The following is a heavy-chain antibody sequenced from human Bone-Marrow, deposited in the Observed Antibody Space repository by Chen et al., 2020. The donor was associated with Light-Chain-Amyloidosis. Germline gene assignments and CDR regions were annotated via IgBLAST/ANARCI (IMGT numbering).Heavy chain of an antibody. CDR3: AKDFHFGSGTSHGALDI. J-gene: IGHJ3*02. CDR1: GFTFDDYA. CDR2: ISLNSDAI. D-gene: IGHD3-10*01. V-gene: IGHV3-9*01. Sequence: EVQLVESGGDLVQPGRSLRLSCIASGFTFDDYAMHWVRQVPGKGLEWVSVISLNSDAIGYADSVKGRFIISRDNAKNSLDLQMNSLRVEDTALYYCAKDFHFGSGTSHGALDIWGRGTMVTVSS.